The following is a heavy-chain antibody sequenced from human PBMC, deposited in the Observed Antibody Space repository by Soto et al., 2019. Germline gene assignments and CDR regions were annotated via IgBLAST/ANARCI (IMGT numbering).Heavy chain of an antibody. CDR1: GSSYRYPA. V-gene: IGHV1-69*04. CDR2: IIPIIGII. J-gene: IGHJ5*02. Sequence: GSSYRYPAITWERQAPGQGLEWMGRIIPIIGIINYAQKFQGRVTISADKFTGTAYMELTGLRSDDTAVYYCAGDPDSHYNDSHASSYPWGQGTLVTVSS. CDR3: AGDPDSHYNDSHASSYP. D-gene: IGHD4-4*01.